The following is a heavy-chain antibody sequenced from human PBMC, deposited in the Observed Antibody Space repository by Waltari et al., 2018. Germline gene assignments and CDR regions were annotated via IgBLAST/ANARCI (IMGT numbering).Heavy chain of an antibody. J-gene: IGHJ3*02. Sequence: EVQLVESGGGLVQPGRSLRLSCTASGFTFGDYAMSWVRQAPGKGLEWVVFIRSKAYGGKTEYAASVKGRFTISRDDSKSIAYLQMNSLKTEDTAVYYCTRSTDDFWSGYYTYDAFDIWGQGTMVTVSS. D-gene: IGHD3-3*01. V-gene: IGHV3-49*04. CDR3: TRSTDDFWSGYYTYDAFDI. CDR1: GFTFGDYA. CDR2: IRSKAYGGKT.